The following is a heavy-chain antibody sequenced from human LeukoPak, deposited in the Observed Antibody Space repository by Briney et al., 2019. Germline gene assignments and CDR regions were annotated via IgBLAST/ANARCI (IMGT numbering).Heavy chain of an antibody. J-gene: IGHJ3*02. D-gene: IGHD3-3*01. CDR1: GGSISSYY. V-gene: IGHV4-59*01. Sequence: PSETLSLTCTVSGGSISSYYWSWIRQPPGKGLEWIGYIYYSGSTTYSPSLKSRVTISVDTSKNQFSLKLSSGTAADTAVYYCARFIWSGYYMAFDIWGQGTMVTVSS. CDR2: IYYSGST. CDR3: ARFIWSGYYMAFDI.